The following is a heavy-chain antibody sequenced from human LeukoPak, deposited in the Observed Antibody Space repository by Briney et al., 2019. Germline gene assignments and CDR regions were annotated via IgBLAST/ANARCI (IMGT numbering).Heavy chain of an antibody. CDR2: ISGGST. J-gene: IGHJ4*02. D-gene: IGHD3-10*01. CDR1: GFTVSSNE. CDR3: ARSIWFGELYSDY. V-gene: IGHV3-38-3*01. Sequence: PGGSLRLSCAASGFTVSSNEMSWVRQAPGKGLEWVSSISGGSTYYADSRKGRFTISRDNSKNTLHLQMNSLRAEDTAVYYCARSIWFGELYSDYWGQGTLVTVSS.